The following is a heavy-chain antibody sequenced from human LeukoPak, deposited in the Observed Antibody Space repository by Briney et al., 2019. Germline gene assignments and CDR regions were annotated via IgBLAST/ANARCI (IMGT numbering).Heavy chain of an antibody. Sequence: ASVKVSCKASGYTFTSYGISWVRQAPGQGLEWMGWISAYNGNTNYAQKLQGRVTMTTDTSTSTAYMELRSLRSDDTAVYYCARDGYYDSSGYSRYPWGQGTLVTVSS. D-gene: IGHD3-22*01. CDR3: ARDGYYDSSGYSRYP. CDR1: GYTFTSYG. J-gene: IGHJ5*02. CDR2: ISAYNGNT. V-gene: IGHV1-18*01.